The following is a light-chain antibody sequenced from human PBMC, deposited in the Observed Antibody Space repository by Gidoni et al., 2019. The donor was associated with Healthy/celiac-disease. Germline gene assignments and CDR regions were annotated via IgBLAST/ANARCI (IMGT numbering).Light chain of an antibody. V-gene: IGLV1-40*01. Sequence: QSVLTPPPSVSGAPGQRVPISCTGSSANIGAGYDVHWYQQLPGTAPKLLISGNSNRPSGVPDRFSGSKSGTSASLAITGLQAEDEADYYCQSYDSSLSGSGVVFGGGTKLTVL. J-gene: IGLJ2*01. CDR1: SANIGAGYD. CDR2: GNS. CDR3: QSYDSSLSGSGVV.